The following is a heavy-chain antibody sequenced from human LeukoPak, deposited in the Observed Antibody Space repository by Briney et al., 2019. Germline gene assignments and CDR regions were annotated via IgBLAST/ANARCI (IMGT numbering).Heavy chain of an antibody. CDR2: IDTNTGNP. J-gene: IGHJ4*02. Sequence: ASVKVSCKASGYTFTSYAMNWVRQAPGQGLEWMGWIDTNTGNPTYAQGFTGRFVFSLDTSVSTAYLQISSLKAEDTAVYYCARVAPSTYGSGSYPDYWGQGTLVTVSS. D-gene: IGHD3-10*01. V-gene: IGHV7-4-1*02. CDR3: ARVAPSTYGSGSYPDY. CDR1: GYTFTSYA.